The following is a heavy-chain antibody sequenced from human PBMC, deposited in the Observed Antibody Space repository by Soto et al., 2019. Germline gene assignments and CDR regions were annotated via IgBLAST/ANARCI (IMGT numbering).Heavy chain of an antibody. CDR2: IWYDGSNK. Sequence: VWSLRLSFAASGFTFSSYGVHWVRQAPGKGLEWVAVIWYDGSNKYYADSVKVRFTISRDNSKNTLYLQMNSLRAEDTAVYYCARDSKDPGIAAVRRRPYEYYGMDVWGQGTTVTVSS. V-gene: IGHV3-33*01. D-gene: IGHD6-25*01. J-gene: IGHJ6*02. CDR1: GFTFSSYG. CDR3: ARDSKDPGIAAVRRRPYEYYGMDV.